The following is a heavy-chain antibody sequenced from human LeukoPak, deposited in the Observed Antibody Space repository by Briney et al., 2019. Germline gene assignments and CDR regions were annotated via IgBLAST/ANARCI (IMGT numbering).Heavy chain of an antibody. D-gene: IGHD6-13*01. CDR1: GFTFSDYY. CDR3: AITYSSSWYEYFQH. J-gene: IGHJ1*01. Sequence: GGSLRLSCAASGFTFSDYYMSWLRQAPGKGLEWVSYISSSGSTIYYADSVKGRFTISRDNAKNSLYLQMNSLRAEDTAVYYCAITYSSSWYEYFQHWGQGTLVTVSS. CDR2: ISSSGSTI. V-gene: IGHV3-11*01.